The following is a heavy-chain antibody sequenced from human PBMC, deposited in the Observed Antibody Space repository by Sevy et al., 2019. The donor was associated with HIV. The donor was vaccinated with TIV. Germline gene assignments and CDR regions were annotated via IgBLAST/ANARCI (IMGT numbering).Heavy chain of an antibody. CDR2: SRNKAISYST. CDR3: VRGGYCSGGSCYSVAFDI. J-gene: IGHJ3*02. V-gene: IGHV3-72*01. D-gene: IGHD2-15*01. CDR1: GFTFSDNN. Sequence: GGSLRLSCVASGFTFSDNNMDWVRQAPGKGLEWDGRSRNKAISYSTEYAASVKGRFTISRDDSTKSLYLQMNSLKTEDTAVYYCVRGGYCSGGSCYSVAFDIWGQGTMVTVSS.